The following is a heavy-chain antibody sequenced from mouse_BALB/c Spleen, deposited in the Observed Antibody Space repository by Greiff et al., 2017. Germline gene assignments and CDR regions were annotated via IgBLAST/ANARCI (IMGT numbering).Heavy chain of an antibody. V-gene: IGHV3-2*02. CDR2: ISYSGST. D-gene: IGHD2-4*01. CDR3: ARVGDDYDWFAY. CDR1: GYSITSDYA. Sequence: EVKLMESGPGLVKPSQSLSLTCTVTGYSITSDYAWNWIRQFPGNKLEWMGYISYSGSTSYNPSLKSRISITRDTSKNQFFLQLNSVTTEDTATYYCARVGDDYDWFAYWGQGTLVTVSA. J-gene: IGHJ3*01.